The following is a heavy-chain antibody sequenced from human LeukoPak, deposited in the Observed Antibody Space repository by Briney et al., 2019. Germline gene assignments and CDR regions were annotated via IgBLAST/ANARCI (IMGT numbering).Heavy chain of an antibody. Sequence: GGSLRLSCAASGFTFSSYAMSWVRQAPGKGLEWVSAISGSGGSTYYADSVKGRFTISRDNSKSTLYLQMNSQRAEDTAVYYCAKDRGSSGWYLGYNWFDPWGQGTLVTVSS. V-gene: IGHV3-23*01. CDR3: AKDRGSSGWYLGYNWFDP. D-gene: IGHD6-19*01. J-gene: IGHJ5*02. CDR2: ISGSGGST. CDR1: GFTFSSYA.